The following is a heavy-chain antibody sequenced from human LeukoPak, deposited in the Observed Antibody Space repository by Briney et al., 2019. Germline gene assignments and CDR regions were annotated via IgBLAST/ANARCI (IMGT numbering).Heavy chain of an antibody. Sequence: GGSLRLSCAASGFSINYMSWVRQAPGKGLEWVSVIYSGGSTYYADSVKGRFTISRDNSQNTLYLQMNTLRAEDTAVYYCAQGETNPFDYWGQGTLVTVSS. D-gene: IGHD1-14*01. J-gene: IGHJ4*02. CDR3: AQGETNPFDY. CDR2: IYSGGST. CDR1: GFSINY. V-gene: IGHV3-66*01.